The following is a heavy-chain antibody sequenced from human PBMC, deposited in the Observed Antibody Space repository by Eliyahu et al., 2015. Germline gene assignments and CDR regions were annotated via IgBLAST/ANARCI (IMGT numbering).Heavy chain of an antibody. D-gene: IGHD3-10*01. CDR2: FDYRGDT. CDR1: GDSINIANYY. Sequence: QLQLQESGPGLVKPSETLSLTCTVXGDSINIANYYWGWFRQPPGKALEWIGRFDYRGDTYYNPPPRSRVTMSVDTSINQFSLTLSSVTAADTALLYCGRQRAFFGEWAFDIWGQGTMVTVSS. J-gene: IGHJ3*02. V-gene: IGHV4-39*01. CDR3: GRQRAFFGEWAFDI.